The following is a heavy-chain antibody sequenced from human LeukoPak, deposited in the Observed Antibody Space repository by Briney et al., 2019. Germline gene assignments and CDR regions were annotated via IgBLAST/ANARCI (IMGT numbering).Heavy chain of an antibody. V-gene: IGHV3-20*04. CDR3: VRHIVVLTLDEFYFDY. CDR1: GFTFDDFG. J-gene: IGHJ4*02. CDR2: INWNGDTT. Sequence: PGGSLRLSCAASGFTFDDFGLSWVRQAPGKGLEWVSGINWNGDTTYYADSVKGRFTISRDNARNSLYLQMNSLRVEDTALYYCVRHIVVLTLDEFYFDYWGQGTLLTVSS. D-gene: IGHD2-21*02.